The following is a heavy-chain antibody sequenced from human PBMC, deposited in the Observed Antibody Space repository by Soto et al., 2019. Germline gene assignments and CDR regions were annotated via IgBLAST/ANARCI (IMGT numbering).Heavy chain of an antibody. D-gene: IGHD6-6*01. Sequence: XESLKISWKGSGDSFTSYGVGWVRQMPGKGLEWMGIIYPGDSDTRYSPSFQGQVTISADKSISTAYLQWSSLKASDTAMYYCARLNSSSYNWFDTWGHGTLVTVPS. CDR3: ARLNSSSYNWFDT. CDR2: IYPGDSDT. CDR1: GDSFTSYG. J-gene: IGHJ5*01. V-gene: IGHV5-51*01.